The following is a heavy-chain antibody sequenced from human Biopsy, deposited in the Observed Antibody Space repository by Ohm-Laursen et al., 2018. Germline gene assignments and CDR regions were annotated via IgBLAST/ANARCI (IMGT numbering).Heavy chain of an antibody. CDR1: GDTLTDLS. CDR3: ATGIRTGWYYFDS. V-gene: IGHV1-24*01. Sequence: EASVKVSCNVSGDTLTDLSVHWLRQAPGEGLEWLGGFAPEDGATFYAHKFQSRVTVTEDTSTDTAYMELNSLRSEDTAVYYCATGIRTGWYYFDSWGQGTLVTVSS. CDR2: FAPEDGAT. J-gene: IGHJ4*02. D-gene: IGHD6-19*01.